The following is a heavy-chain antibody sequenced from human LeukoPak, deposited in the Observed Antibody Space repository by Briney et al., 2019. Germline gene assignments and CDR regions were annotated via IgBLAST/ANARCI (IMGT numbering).Heavy chain of an antibody. J-gene: IGHJ6*02. CDR2: MNPNSGNT. D-gene: IGHD6-13*01. Sequence: ASVKVSCKASGYTFTSYDINWVRQATGQGLEWMGWMNPNSGNTGYAQKFQGRVTMTRNTSISTAYMELSSLRSEDTAVYYCASSAGTSHGMDVWGQGTTVTASS. CDR3: ASSAGTSHGMDV. CDR1: GYTFTSYD. V-gene: IGHV1-8*01.